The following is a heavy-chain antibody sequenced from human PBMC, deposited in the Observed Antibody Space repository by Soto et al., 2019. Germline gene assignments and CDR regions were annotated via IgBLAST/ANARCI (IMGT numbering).Heavy chain of an antibody. CDR3: GRDRSFIPY. CDR2: IRSTTYGGTT. Sequence: EVQLVDSGGGLVQPGRSLRLSCKASGFTFGDYDMSWFRQAPGKGLEWVGFIRSTTYGGTTEYAASVKGRFTISRDDSRSIAYLQMNSLTTEDTAVYYCGRDRSFIPYWGPGTLVTVSS. V-gene: IGHV3-49*03. D-gene: IGHD6-13*01. CDR1: GFTFGDYD. J-gene: IGHJ4*02.